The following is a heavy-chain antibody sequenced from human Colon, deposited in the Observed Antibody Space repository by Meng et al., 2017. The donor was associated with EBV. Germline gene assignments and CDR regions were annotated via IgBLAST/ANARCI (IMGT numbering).Heavy chain of an antibody. CDR2: INTGNGET. CDR1: GYTFTSYA. Sequence: QVQLVKSGTEVKKPGATVEVSCKASGYTFTSYAMNWVRQAPGQRLEWMGWINTGNGETKYSQKFQGRVTLTRDTSASTAYMELSSLRSEDTAVYYCASRPGIAVAGFDYWGQGTLVTVSS. D-gene: IGHD6-19*01. V-gene: IGHV1-3*04. CDR3: ASRPGIAVAGFDY. J-gene: IGHJ4*02.